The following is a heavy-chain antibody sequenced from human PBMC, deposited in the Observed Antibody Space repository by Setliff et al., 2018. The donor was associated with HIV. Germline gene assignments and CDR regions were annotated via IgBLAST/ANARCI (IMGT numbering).Heavy chain of an antibody. D-gene: IGHD1-7*01. J-gene: IGHJ3*02. Sequence: SETLSLTCTVSGSSISTSSYYWGWIRQPPGKGLEWIGSINYSGSTYYNPSLQSRVTISADTSKNQFSLKLSSVTAADTATYYCARENSVRGFDIWGQGTLVTVSS. CDR3: ARENSVRGFDI. V-gene: IGHV4-39*07. CDR1: GSSISTSSYY. CDR2: INYSGST.